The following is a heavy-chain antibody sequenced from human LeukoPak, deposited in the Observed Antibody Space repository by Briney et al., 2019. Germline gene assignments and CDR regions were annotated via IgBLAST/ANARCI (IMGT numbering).Heavy chain of an antibody. J-gene: IGHJ4*02. CDR1: GYTFTSYY. Sequence: ASVKVSCKASGYTFTSYYMHWVRQAPEQGLEWMGIINPSGGSTSYAQKFQGRVTMTRDMSTSTVYMELSSLRSEDTAVYYCARGGIVVVPARPDYFDYWGQGTLVTVSS. V-gene: IGHV1-46*01. CDR2: INPSGGST. CDR3: ARGGIVVVPARPDYFDY. D-gene: IGHD2-2*01.